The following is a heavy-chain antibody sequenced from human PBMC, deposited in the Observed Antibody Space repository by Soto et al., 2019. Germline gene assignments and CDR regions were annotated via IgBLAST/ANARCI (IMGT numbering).Heavy chain of an antibody. CDR3: ARVPDY. Sequence: SETLSLTCTVSGGSITRSSYYWGWIRQPPGKGLEWIGSIYYTGSTYYNPSLKSRVTISVDTSKNRFSLKLRSVTAADTAVYYRARVPDYWGQGILVTVSS. CDR2: IYYTGST. J-gene: IGHJ4*02. D-gene: IGHD2-2*01. CDR1: GGSITRSSYY. V-gene: IGHV4-39*01.